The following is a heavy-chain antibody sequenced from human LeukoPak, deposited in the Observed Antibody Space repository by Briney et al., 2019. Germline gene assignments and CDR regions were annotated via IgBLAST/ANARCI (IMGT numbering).Heavy chain of an antibody. CDR2: IITDGSST. J-gene: IGHJ3*01. CDR1: GFTFSSYW. V-gene: IGHV3-74*01. Sequence: GGSLRLSCAASGFTFSSYWMHWVRQAPGKGLVWVSRIITDGSSTTYADSVRGRFTISRDNSKNTLYLQMNSLRAEDTAVYYCARDPQSYAFDVWGQGTMVTVSS. CDR3: ARDPQSYAFDV.